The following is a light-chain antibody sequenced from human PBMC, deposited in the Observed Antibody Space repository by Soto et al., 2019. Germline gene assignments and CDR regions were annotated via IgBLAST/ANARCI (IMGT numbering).Light chain of an antibody. CDR1: QSVSRH. Sequence: EVVLTQSPATLSLSPGERATLSCRASQSVSRHLAWYQQKPGQAPRLLILDASDRATGIPARFSGSGSGTNFTLTISSLEPEDFAVYYCQQYNSYPWTFGQGTKVEIK. CDR3: QQYNSYPWT. J-gene: IGKJ1*01. CDR2: DAS. V-gene: IGKV3-11*01.